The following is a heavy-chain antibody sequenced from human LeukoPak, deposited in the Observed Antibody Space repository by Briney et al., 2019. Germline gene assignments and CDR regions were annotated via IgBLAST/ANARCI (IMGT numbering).Heavy chain of an antibody. CDR3: ARDGIRGALDY. D-gene: IGHD3-10*01. CDR1: GSTFSSYV. CDR2: IWADGSNK. Sequence: GGSLRLSCAASGSTFSSYVMHWVRQAPGKGLEWVAVIWADGSNKYYADSVKGRFTISRDNFKNTLYLEMNSLRAEDTAVYYCARDGIRGALDYWGQGTLFTVSS. V-gene: IGHV3-33*01. J-gene: IGHJ4*02.